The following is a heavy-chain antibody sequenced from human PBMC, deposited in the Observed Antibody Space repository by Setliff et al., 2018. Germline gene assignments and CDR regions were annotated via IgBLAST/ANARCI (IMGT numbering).Heavy chain of an antibody. D-gene: IGHD3-22*01. CDR2: IYYSGST. V-gene: IGHV4-59*01. CDR3: AREGSSGYFVDY. Sequence: PSERRSLACSVSGGSSRSYYWSWIRRPPGKGLEWIGSIYYSGSTNYNPSLKSRVTISVDTSKNQFSLKLRSVTAADTAVYYCAREGSSGYFVDYWGPGTLVTVSS. J-gene: IGHJ4*02. CDR1: GGSSRSYY.